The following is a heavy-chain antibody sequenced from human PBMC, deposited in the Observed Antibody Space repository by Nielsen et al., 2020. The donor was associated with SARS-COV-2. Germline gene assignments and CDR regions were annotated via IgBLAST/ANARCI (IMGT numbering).Heavy chain of an antibody. J-gene: IGHJ6*02. D-gene: IGHD5-12*01. Sequence: LRLSCTVSGGSISSGGYYWSWIRHHPGKGLEWTGYIYFSGRTCYNPSLKSRVTISVDTSKNQFSLSLRSVTAADTAVYYCARESSGYDHYNYGMDVWGQGTTVTVSS. V-gene: IGHV4-31*03. CDR2: IYFSGRT. CDR1: GGSISSGGYY. CDR3: ARESSGYDHYNYGMDV.